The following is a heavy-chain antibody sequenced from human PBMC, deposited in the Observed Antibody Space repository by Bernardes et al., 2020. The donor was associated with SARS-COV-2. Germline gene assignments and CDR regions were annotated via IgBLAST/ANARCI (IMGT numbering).Heavy chain of an antibody. J-gene: IGHJ3*01. V-gene: IGHV3-23*01. CDR3: AKGGPGVTGDAFDV. CDR2: LSSSGASR. CDR1: GFTFILYA. Sequence: GSLLLSCEASGFTFILYAMHWVRQAPWKGPEWVSALSSSGASRYYADSVKGRSTISRDNSKNTLFLQMNGLRAEDTAVYYCAKGGPGVTGDAFDVWGHGTMVTVSA. D-gene: IGHD2-8*01.